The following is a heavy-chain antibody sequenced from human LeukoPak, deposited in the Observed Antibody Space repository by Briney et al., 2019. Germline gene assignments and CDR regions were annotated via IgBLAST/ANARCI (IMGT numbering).Heavy chain of an antibody. CDR2: IYYSGST. V-gene: IGHV4-31*03. D-gene: IGHD4-17*01. Sequence: SETLSLTCTVSGYSISSGYYWSWIRQHPGKGLEWIGYIYYSGSTYYNPSLKSRVTISVDTSKNQFSLKLSSVTAADTAVYYCARDLFYGEASTWGQGTMVTVSS. J-gene: IGHJ3*01. CDR3: ARDLFYGEAST. CDR1: GYSISSGYY.